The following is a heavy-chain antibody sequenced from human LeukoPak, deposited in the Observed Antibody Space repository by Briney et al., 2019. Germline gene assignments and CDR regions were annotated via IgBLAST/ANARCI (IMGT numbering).Heavy chain of an antibody. J-gene: IGHJ4*02. CDR2: INPNSGGT. V-gene: IGHV1-2*02. Sequence: ASVKVSRKASGYTFTGYYMHWVRQAPGQGLEWMGWINPNSGGTNYAQKFQGRVTMTRDTSISTAYMELSRLRSDDTAVYYCAINAGYSSGWLYYFDYWGQGTLVTVSS. D-gene: IGHD6-19*01. CDR1: GYTFTGYY. CDR3: AINAGYSSGWLYYFDY.